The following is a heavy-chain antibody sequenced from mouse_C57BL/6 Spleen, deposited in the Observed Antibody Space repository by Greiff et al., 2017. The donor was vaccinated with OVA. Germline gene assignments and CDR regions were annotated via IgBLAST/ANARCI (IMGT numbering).Heavy chain of an antibody. J-gene: IGHJ4*01. Sequence: QVQLQQPGAELVMPGASVKLSCKASGYTFTSYWMHWVKQRPGQGLEWIGEIDPSDSNTNSNQTFKGKSTLTVDKSSSTAYMQLSSLTSEDAAVYYGASGYGSSHGAMDYWGQGTSVTVSS. V-gene: IGHV1-69*01. CDR2: IDPSDSNT. CDR3: ASGYGSSHGAMDY. CDR1: GYTFTSYW. D-gene: IGHD1-1*01.